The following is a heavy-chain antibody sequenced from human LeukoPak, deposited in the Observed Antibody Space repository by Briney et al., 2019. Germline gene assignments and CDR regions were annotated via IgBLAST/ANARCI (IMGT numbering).Heavy chain of an antibody. D-gene: IGHD5-18*01. J-gene: IGHJ4*02. CDR1: GGSISSDY. CDR2: IYYRGST. V-gene: IGHV4-59*01. Sequence: SETLSLTCTVSGGSISSDYWSWIRQPPGKGLEWIGYIYYRGSTNYNPSLKSRVTISVDTSKNQFSLKLSSVTAADTAVYYCARVGGYSYGLFDYWGQGTLVTVSS. CDR3: ARVGGYSYGLFDY.